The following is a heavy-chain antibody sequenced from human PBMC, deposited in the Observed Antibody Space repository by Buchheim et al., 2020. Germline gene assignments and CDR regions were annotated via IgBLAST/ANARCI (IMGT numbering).Heavy chain of an antibody. V-gene: IGHV3-48*01. Sequence: EVQLVESGGGLVQPGGSLRLSRAASGFTFSSYSMNWVRQAPGKGLEWVSYISSSSSTIYYADSVKGRFTISRDNAKNSLYLQMNSLRAEDTAVYYCARDGIVVVPAAPPRVLLYGMDVWGQGTT. D-gene: IGHD2-2*01. CDR2: ISSSSSTI. CDR3: ARDGIVVVPAAPPRVLLYGMDV. CDR1: GFTFSSYS. J-gene: IGHJ6*02.